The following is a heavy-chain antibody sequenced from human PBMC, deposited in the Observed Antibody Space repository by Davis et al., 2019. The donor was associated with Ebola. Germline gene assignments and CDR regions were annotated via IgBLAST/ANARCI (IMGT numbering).Heavy chain of an antibody. J-gene: IGHJ6*02. CDR1: GGSFSGYY. CDR2: INHSGST. V-gene: IGHV4-34*01. Sequence: MPSETLSLTCAVYGGSFSGYYWSWIRQPPGKGLEWIGEINHSGSTNYNPSLKSRVTISVDTSKNQFSLKLSSVTAADTAVYYCARLGYCSSTSCYVSWGLYYYYGMDVWGQGTTVTVSS. D-gene: IGHD2-2*01. CDR3: ARLGYCSSTSCYVSWGLYYYYGMDV.